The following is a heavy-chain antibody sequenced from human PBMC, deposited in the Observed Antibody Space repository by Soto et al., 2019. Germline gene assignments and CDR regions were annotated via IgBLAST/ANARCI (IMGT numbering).Heavy chain of an antibody. J-gene: IGHJ4*02. D-gene: IGHD6-19*01. CDR2: ISYDGSNK. CDR3: ARDMGGYSCGWYGFADY. Sequence: QVQLVESGGGVVQPGRSLRLSCAASGFTFSSYAMHWVRQAPGKGLEWVAVISYDGSNKYYADSVKGRFTISRDNSKNQLYLQMNSRRAEETAVYYCARDMGGYSCGWYGFADYWGQGTLVTVSS. V-gene: IGHV3-30-3*01. CDR1: GFTFSSYA.